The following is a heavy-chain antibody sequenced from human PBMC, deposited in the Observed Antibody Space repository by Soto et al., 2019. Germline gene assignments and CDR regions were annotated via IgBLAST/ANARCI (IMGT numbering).Heavy chain of an antibody. CDR2: IYYSGST. CDR1: GGSISSGDYY. V-gene: IGHV4-30-4*01. Sequence: KPSETLSLTCTVSGGSISSGDYYWSWIRQPPGKGLEWIGYIYYSGSTYYNPSLKSRVTISVDTSKNQFSLKLSSVTAADTAVYYCARGFFGVAIIPYFDYWGQGTLVTVSS. CDR3: ARGFFGVAIIPYFDY. D-gene: IGHD3-3*01. J-gene: IGHJ4*02.